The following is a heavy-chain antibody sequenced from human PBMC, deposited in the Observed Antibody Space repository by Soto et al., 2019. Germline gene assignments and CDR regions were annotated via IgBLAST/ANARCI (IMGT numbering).Heavy chain of an antibody. CDR2: IWYDGSNK. D-gene: IGHD3-22*01. J-gene: IGHJ4*02. V-gene: IGHV3-33*01. CDR1: GFTFSSYG. Sequence: QVQLVESGGGVVQPGRSLRLSCAASGFTFSSYGMHWVRQAPGKGLEWVAVIWYDGSNKYYADFVKGRFTNSRDNSKYTLYLQMNSLRAEDTAVYYCASDDSSGYYLFDYWGQGTLVTVSS. CDR3: ASDDSSGYYLFDY.